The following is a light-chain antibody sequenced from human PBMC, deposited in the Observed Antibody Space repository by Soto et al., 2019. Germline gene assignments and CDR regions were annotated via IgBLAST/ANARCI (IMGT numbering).Light chain of an antibody. J-gene: IGKJ4*01. CDR3: QPANRFPLT. Sequence: DIQMTQSPSSVSSSVGERVTITCRASQGISSWLAWYPQKPGKAPKLLIYAASSLQSGVPSRFSGSGSGTDFTLTISSLQPEDFATYYCQPANRFPLTFGGGTKVEIK. CDR1: QGISSW. V-gene: IGKV1-12*01. CDR2: AAS.